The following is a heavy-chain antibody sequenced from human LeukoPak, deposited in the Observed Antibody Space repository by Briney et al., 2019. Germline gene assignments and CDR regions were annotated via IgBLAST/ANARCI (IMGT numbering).Heavy chain of an antibody. V-gene: IGHV3-7*03. Sequence: GGPLRLSCAASGFPFSNAWMSWLRQAPGKGLEGVANIKQDGSEPVYVDSVKGRFTISRDNAQSSLYLQMNSLRAEDTAVYYCARDPYSSSWSYGMDVWGQGTAVTVSS. CDR3: ARDPYSSSWSYGMDV. CDR1: GFPFSNAW. CDR2: IKQDGSEP. D-gene: IGHD6-13*01. J-gene: IGHJ6*02.